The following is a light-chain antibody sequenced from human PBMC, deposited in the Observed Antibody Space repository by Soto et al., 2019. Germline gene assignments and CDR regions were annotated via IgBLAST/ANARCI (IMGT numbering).Light chain of an antibody. V-gene: IGKV3-20*01. J-gene: IGKJ2*01. CDR1: QSVSGSY. Sequence: EIVLTQSPGTLSLSPGERATLSCRASQSVSGSYLAWYQQKPGQSPRLLIYGASDRATGIPDRFSGSGSGTDFTLTISRVEPEDFALYYCQQYGSSPPYTFGQGTGLEIK. CDR3: QQYGSSPPYT. CDR2: GAS.